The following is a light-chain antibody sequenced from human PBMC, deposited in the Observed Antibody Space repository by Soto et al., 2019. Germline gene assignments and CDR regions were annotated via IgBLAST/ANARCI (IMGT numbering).Light chain of an antibody. V-gene: IGLV1-44*01. CDR2: GND. J-gene: IGLJ1*01. CDR1: SSNIGRRA. CDR3: ASWDDNLNGYV. Sequence: QSVLTQPPSASGTPGQTITMSCSGGSSNIGRRAVNWYQQFPGAAPKLLIYGNDQRPSGVPGRFSGSKSGTSASLATSGLQSDDEADYYCASWDDNLNGYVFGAGTKLTVL.